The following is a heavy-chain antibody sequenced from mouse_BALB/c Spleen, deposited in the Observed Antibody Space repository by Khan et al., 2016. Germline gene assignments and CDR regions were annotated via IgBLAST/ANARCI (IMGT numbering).Heavy chain of an antibody. J-gene: IGHJ4*01. D-gene: IGHD2-4*01. CDR3: ARMDDCGGAMDY. V-gene: IGHV2-6*02. CDR1: VFSLTSYG. Sequence: QVQLKESGPGLVAPSQSLSITCTVSVFSLTSYGVHWVRQPPGKGLEWLVVIWSDGSTTYNSALKSRLSISKDNSKSQVFLKMNSLQTDDTAMYYCARMDDCGGAMDYWGQGTSVTVSS. CDR2: IWSDGST.